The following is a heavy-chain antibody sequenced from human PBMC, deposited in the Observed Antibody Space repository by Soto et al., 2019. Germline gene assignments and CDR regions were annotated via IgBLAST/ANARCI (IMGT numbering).Heavy chain of an antibody. V-gene: IGHV3-74*03. Sequence: GGSLRLSCAASGFTLSAYWMHWVRQAPGTGPVWVSRVKDDGSITSYADSVRGRFTISRDNAKNTLYLQMNSLRVEDTAVYYCARSPDWGNTFDYWGQGTLVTVSS. CDR2: VKDDGSIT. CDR3: ARSPDWGNTFDY. CDR1: GFTLSAYW. J-gene: IGHJ4*01. D-gene: IGHD3-16*01.